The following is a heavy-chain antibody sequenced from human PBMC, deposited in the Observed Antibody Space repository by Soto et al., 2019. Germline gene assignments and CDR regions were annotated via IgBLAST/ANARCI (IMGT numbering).Heavy chain of an antibody. CDR3: AKDRERDAWYEDY. CDR1: GFSFSNYA. J-gene: IGHJ4*02. CDR2: ISGSDGST. Sequence: EVQLLESGGGLVQPGGSLRLSCVASGFSFSNYAMSWVRQAPGKGLEWVSVISGSDGSTYYGDSVKGRFTISRDNSKNTLYLQMDSLRAEDTAVYYCAKDRERDAWYEDYWGQGTLVTVSS. D-gene: IGHD6-13*01. V-gene: IGHV3-23*02.